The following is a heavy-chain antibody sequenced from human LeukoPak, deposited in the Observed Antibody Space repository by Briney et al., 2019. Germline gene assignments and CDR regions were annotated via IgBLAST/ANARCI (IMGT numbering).Heavy chain of an antibody. CDR2: MNPNSGNT. D-gene: IGHD3-3*01. CDR3: ALLGGVWSAEEFDY. V-gene: IGHV1-8*01. Sequence: ASVKVSCKASGYTFTSYDINWVRQATGQGLEWMGWMNPNSGNTGYAQKFQGRVTMTRNTSISTAYMELSSLRSEDTAVYYCALLGGVWSAEEFDYWGQGTLVTVSS. CDR1: GYTFTSYD. J-gene: IGHJ4*02.